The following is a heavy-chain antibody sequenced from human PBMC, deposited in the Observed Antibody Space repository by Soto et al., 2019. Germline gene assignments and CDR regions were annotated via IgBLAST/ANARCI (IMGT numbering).Heavy chain of an antibody. CDR3: ARDRQWLSSPYYFDY. V-gene: IGHV3-30-3*01. J-gene: IGHJ4*02. D-gene: IGHD6-19*01. Sequence: GGSLRLSCAASGFTFSSYAMHWLRQAPGKGLEWVAVISYDGSNKYYADSVKGRFTISRDNSKNTLYLQMNSLRAEDTAVYYCARDRQWLSSPYYFDYWGQGXLVTVSS. CDR2: ISYDGSNK. CDR1: GFTFSSYA.